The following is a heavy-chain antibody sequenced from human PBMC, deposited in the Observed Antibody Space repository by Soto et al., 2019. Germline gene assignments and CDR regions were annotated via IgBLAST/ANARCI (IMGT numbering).Heavy chain of an antibody. V-gene: IGHV1-18*01. CDR1: GYTFTSYD. J-gene: IGHJ5*02. Sequence: ASVKVSCKASGYTFTSYDINWVRQATGQGLEWMGWINPNNGNTNYAQKFQGRVTMTTDTSTSTAYMELRSLRSDDTAVYYCARDFLRYFEWLQPGGNCFDPWGQGTLVTVSS. CDR3: ARDFLRYFEWLQPGGNCFDP. D-gene: IGHD3-9*01. CDR2: INPNNGNT.